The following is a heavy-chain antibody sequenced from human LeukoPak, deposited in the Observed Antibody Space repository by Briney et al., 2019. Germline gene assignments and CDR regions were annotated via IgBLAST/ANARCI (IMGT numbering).Heavy chain of an antibody. V-gene: IGHV1-46*01. D-gene: IGHD3-22*01. CDR1: GYTFTSYY. CDR3: ARDRSHYYDSSGYYYTPDAFDI. Sequence: ASVKVSCKASGYTFTSYYMHWVRQAPGQGLEWMGIINPSGGSTSYAQKFQGRVTMTRDTSTSTVYMELSSLRSEDTAVCYCARDRSHYYDSSGYYYTPDAFDIWGQGTMVTVSS. CDR2: INPSGGST. J-gene: IGHJ3*02.